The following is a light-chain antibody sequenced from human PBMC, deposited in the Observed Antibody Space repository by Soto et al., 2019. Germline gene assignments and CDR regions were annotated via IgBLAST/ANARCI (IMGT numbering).Light chain of an antibody. V-gene: IGLV1-40*01. CDR1: SSNIGAAYD. J-gene: IGLJ1*01. CDR2: TST. CDR3: AAWDDRLNGYV. Sequence: QPVLTQPPSVSGAPGQRVTISCTGSSSNIGAAYDVHWYQHVPGTAPKLLIYTSTHRPSGVPDRFSGSKSGTSASLAISGLQSEDEADYYCAAWDDRLNGYVFGTGTKLTVL.